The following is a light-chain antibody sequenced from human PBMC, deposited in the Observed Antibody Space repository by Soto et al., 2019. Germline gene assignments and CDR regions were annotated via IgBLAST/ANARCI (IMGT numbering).Light chain of an antibody. V-gene: IGKV1-39*01. CDR2: AAS. Sequence: DIEMTQSASSLSASVGDRVTITCRASQSISSYLNWYQQKPWKAPKLLIYAASSLHNGVLSRFSDSGSGTDFTVIISSMQAEDFSTYYCQQSYSTLGTFGQGTKLEIK. CDR1: QSISSY. CDR3: QQSYSTLGT. J-gene: IGKJ2*01.